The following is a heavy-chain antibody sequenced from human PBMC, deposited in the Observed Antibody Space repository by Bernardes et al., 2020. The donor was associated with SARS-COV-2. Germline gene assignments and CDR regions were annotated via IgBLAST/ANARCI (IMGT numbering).Heavy chain of an antibody. CDR2: ISFDASST. D-gene: IGHD6-19*01. CDR3: ARGSGNYYFDY. Sequence: GGSLRLSCEASGFTFSSYWMHWVRQAPGKGLVWVSRISFDASSTSYADSVKGRFTISRDNAKNTLYLQMTSLTADDTALYYCARGSGNYYFDYWGRGTLITVSS. CDR1: GFTFSSYW. J-gene: IGHJ4*02. V-gene: IGHV3-74*01.